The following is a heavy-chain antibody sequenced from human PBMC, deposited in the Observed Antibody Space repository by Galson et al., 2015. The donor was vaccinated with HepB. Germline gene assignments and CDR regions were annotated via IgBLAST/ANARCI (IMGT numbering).Heavy chain of an antibody. CDR1: GGTFGSYA. CDR3: AREKRNYYDSTGYYRYYYGMDV. J-gene: IGHJ6*02. D-gene: IGHD3-22*01. V-gene: IGHV1-69*13. Sequence: SVKVSCKASGGTFGSYAISWVRQAPGQGLEWMGGIIPIFGTVNYAQKFKGRVTITADESTSTASMELSSLRSEDTAVYYCAREKRNYYDSTGYYRYYYGMDVWGQGTTVTVAS. CDR2: IIPIFGTV.